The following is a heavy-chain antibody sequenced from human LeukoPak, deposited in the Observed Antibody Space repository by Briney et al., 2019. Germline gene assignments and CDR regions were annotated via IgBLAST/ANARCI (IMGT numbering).Heavy chain of an antibody. CDR2: IYSGGST. J-gene: IGHJ6*02. CDR1: GGSISSYY. CDR3: ARDRDSYGYSYYYGMDV. V-gene: IGHV3-66*01. Sequence: PSETLSLTCTVSGGSISSYYWSWVRQAPGKGLEWVSVIYSGGSTYYADSVKGRFTISRDNSKNTLYLQMNSLRAEDTAVYCCARDRDSYGYSYYYGMDVWGQGTTVTVSS. D-gene: IGHD5-18*01.